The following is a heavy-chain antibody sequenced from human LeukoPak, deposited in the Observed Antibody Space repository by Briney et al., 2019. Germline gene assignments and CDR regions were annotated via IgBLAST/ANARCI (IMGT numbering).Heavy chain of an antibody. CDR3: ARVLNRAVANIDY. D-gene: IGHD6-19*01. CDR1: GYTFTGYY. J-gene: IGHJ4*02. CDR2: INPNSGGT. V-gene: IGHV1-2*02. Sequence: ASVKVSCKASGYTFTGYYMHWVRQAPGQGLEWMGWINPNSGGTNYAQKFQGRVTMTRDTSISTAYMELSRLRSDDTAVYYCARVLNRAVANIDYWGQGTLVTVSS.